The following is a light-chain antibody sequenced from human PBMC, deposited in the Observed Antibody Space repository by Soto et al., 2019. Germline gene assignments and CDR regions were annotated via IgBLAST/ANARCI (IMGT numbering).Light chain of an antibody. Sequence: DIQMTQSPSSLSASVGDRVTITCRASQSIRSYLNWYQQKQGKAPKIXIYAASSLQSGVPSRFSGSGSRTDFTLTISSLQPEDFATYDCQQSYSTTWTFGQGTQGDIK. J-gene: IGKJ1*01. CDR1: QSIRSY. CDR3: QQSYSTTWT. CDR2: AAS. V-gene: IGKV1-39*01.